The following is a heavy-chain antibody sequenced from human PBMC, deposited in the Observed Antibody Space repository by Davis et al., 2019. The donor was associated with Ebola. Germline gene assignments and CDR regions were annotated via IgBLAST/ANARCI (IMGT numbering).Heavy chain of an antibody. Sequence: SETLSLTCTVSGGSISSGDYYWSWIRQPPGKGLEWIGYIYYSGSTYYNPSLKSRVTISVDTSKNQFSLKLSSVTAADTAVYYCARLPRGSSSWYYYYYGMDVWGQGTTVTVSS. V-gene: IGHV4-30-4*01. CDR1: GGSISSGDYY. D-gene: IGHD6-13*01. J-gene: IGHJ6*02. CDR3: ARLPRGSSSWYYYYYGMDV. CDR2: IYYSGST.